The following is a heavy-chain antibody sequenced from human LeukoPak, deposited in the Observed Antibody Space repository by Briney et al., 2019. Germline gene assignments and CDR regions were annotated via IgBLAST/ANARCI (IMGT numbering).Heavy chain of an antibody. Sequence: SETLSLTCTVSGGSISSSSYYWGWIRQPPGKGLEWIGSIYYSGSTYYNPSLKSRVTISVDTSKNQFSLKLSSVTAADTALYYCARLMYSSSSYYYYYYYMDVWGKGTTVTVSS. V-gene: IGHV4-39*01. D-gene: IGHD6-6*01. CDR1: GGSISSSSYY. J-gene: IGHJ6*03. CDR3: ARLMYSSSSYYYYYYYMDV. CDR2: IYYSGST.